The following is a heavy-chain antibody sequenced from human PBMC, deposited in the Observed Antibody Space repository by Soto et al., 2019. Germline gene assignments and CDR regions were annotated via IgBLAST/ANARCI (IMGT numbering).Heavy chain of an antibody. Sequence: QVQLQESGPGLVKPSETLSLTCTVSGGSISSYYWSWIRQPPGKGLEWIGYIYYSGSTNYNPSLKRRVSTSVDTTKNQFSLKLSSATAADTAVYYCARRYGGNFDYWGQGTLVTVSS. CDR2: IYYSGST. J-gene: IGHJ4*02. D-gene: IGHD1-26*01. CDR1: GGSISSYY. CDR3: ARRYGGNFDY. V-gene: IGHV4-59*01.